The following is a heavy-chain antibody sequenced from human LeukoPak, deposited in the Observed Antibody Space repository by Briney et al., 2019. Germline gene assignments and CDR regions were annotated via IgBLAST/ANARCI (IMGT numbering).Heavy chain of an antibody. V-gene: IGHV3-30*02. CDR1: GFTFSSYG. CDR2: IRYDGSNK. Sequence: GGSLRLSCAASGFTFSSYGTHCVRHAPRKGREWVAIIRYDGSNKYYADSVKGRFTISRDNSKNTLYLQMNSLRAEDTAVYYCAALVVVPAAIGSDYWGQGTLVTVSS. D-gene: IGHD2-2*02. J-gene: IGHJ4*02. CDR3: AALVVVPAAIGSDY.